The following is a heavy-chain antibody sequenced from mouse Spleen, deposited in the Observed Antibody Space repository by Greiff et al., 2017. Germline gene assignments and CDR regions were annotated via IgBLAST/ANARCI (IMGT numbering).Heavy chain of an antibody. CDR2: ISSGSSTI. CDR1: GFTFSDYG. V-gene: IGHV5-17*01. Sequence: EVKLMESGGGLVKPGGSLKLSCAASGFTFSDYGMHWVRQAPEKGLEWVAYISSGSSTIYYADTVKGRFTISRDNAKNTLYLQMSSLRSEDTAMYYCARGGSTAYWGQGTTLTVSS. J-gene: IGHJ2*01. D-gene: IGHD1-1*01. CDR3: ARGGSTAY.